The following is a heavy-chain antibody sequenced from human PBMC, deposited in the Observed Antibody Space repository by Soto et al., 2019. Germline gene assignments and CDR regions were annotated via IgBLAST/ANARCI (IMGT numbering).Heavy chain of an antibody. CDR2: IWYDGSNK. V-gene: IGHV3-33*01. J-gene: IGHJ5*02. CDR3: ARDSADYYDSSGFNWFDP. CDR1: GFTFSSYG. Sequence: GGSLRLSCAASGFTFSSYGMHWVRQAPGKGLEWVAVIWYDGSNKYYADSVKGRFTISRDNSKNTLYLQMNSLRAEDTAVYYCARDSADYYDSSGFNWFDPWGQGTLVTVSS. D-gene: IGHD3-22*01.